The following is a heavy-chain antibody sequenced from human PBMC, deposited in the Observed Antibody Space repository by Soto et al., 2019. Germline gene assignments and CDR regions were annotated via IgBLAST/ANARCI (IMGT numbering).Heavy chain of an antibody. CDR3: ARDLFYSSRGHFGV. CDR2: IYYSGST. D-gene: IGHD6-13*01. J-gene: IGHJ4*02. Sequence: KPSETLSLTCTVSGGSISDYYWSWIRQPPGKGLEWIGYIYYSGSTNYNPSLKSRLTISVDTSKNQFSLKLSSVTAADTAVYYCARDLFYSSRGHFGVWGQGTLVTVSS. CDR1: GGSISDYY. V-gene: IGHV4-59*01.